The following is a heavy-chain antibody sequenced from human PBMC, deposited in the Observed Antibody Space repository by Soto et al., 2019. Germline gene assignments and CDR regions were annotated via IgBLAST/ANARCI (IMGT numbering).Heavy chain of an antibody. V-gene: IGHV1-18*04. J-gene: IGHJ3*01. D-gene: IGHD3-3*01. CDR1: VFTSSG. Sequence: QDQLVQSGAEVKKPGASVKVSCKASVFTSSGISWVRQAPGQRLEWMGWISTHNGNTIYAQKFQGRVIMTTDTSTTTVYMELRSLRPDDTAVYLCAREGILGIFDAYDLWGQGTMVTVSS. CDR2: ISTHNGNT. CDR3: AREGILGIFDAYDL.